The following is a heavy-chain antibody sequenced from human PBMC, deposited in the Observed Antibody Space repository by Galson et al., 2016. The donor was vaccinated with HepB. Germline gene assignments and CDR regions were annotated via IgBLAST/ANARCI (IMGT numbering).Heavy chain of an antibody. CDR3: TRESGAFVPFGF. D-gene: IGHD3-16*01. J-gene: IGHJ4*02. V-gene: IGHV4-4*02. CDR1: SGYITNSNY. CDR2: VSNKGKT. Sequence: SETLSLTCGVSSGYITNSNYWSWVRQPPGKGLEWIGEVSNKGKTNFNPSLASRLSMSFDMSTNEASLRLNFMTAEDTATYFCTRESGAFVPFGFWGQGAQVVVSS.